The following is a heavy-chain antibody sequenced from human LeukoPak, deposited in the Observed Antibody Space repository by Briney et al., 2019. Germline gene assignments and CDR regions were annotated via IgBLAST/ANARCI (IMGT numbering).Heavy chain of an antibody. D-gene: IGHD2-2*01. Sequence: GGSLRLSCAASGFTFSSYSMSWVRQAPGKGLEWVSAISGSGINTYYADSVKGRFTISRDNSKNTLHLQMNSLRAEDTAVYYCAKDVRIVVVSAAGGFDSWSQRTLVTVSS. CDR2: ISGSGINT. CDR1: GFTFSSYS. CDR3: AKDVRIVVVSAAGGFDS. J-gene: IGHJ4*02. V-gene: IGHV3-23*01.